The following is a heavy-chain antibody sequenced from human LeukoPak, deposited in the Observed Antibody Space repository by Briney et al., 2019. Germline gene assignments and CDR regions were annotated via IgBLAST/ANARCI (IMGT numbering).Heavy chain of an antibody. CDR1: GFSFSMSG. J-gene: IGHJ4*02. Sequence: GGSLRLSCAASGFSFSMSGMHWVRQAPGKGLEWLSLIWYDGSNEYYADSVRGRFTVSRDNSKNTLYLQMNSLRAEDTAVYYCVKCPDYGDYGYSDSWGQGTLVTVSS. V-gene: IGHV3-33*06. D-gene: IGHD4-17*01. CDR3: VKCPDYGDYGYSDS. CDR2: IWYDGSNE.